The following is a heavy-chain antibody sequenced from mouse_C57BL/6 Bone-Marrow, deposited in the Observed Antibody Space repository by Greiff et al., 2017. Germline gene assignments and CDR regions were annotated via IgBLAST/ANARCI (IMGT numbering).Heavy chain of an antibody. J-gene: IGHJ2*01. Sequence: EVKLMESGGGLVKPGGSLKLSCAASGFTFSSYAMSWVRQTPEKRLEWVATISDGGGYTYYPDNVKGRFPISRDNAKNKLYLQMSHLKSEDTAMYCCARGRYGNFYFDDWGKGTTLTVSS. D-gene: IGHD2-10*02. CDR1: GFTFSSYA. V-gene: IGHV5-4*03. CDR2: ISDGGGYT. CDR3: ARGRYGNFYFDD.